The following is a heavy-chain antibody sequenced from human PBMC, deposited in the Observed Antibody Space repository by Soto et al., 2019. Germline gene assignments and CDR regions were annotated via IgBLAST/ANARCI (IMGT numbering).Heavy chain of an antibody. CDR2: ISYDGSNK. D-gene: IGHD4-17*01. Sequence: GGSLRLSCAASGFTFSSYGMHWVRQAPGKGLEWVAVISYDGSNKYYADSVKGRFTISRDNSKNTLYLQMNSLRAEDTAVYYCAKDVNYGGNYFDHWGQGTLVTVSS. CDR3: AKDVNYGGNYFDH. V-gene: IGHV3-30*18. CDR1: GFTFSSYG. J-gene: IGHJ4*02.